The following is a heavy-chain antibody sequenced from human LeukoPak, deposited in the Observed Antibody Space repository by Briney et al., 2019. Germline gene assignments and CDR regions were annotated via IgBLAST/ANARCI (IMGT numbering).Heavy chain of an antibody. V-gene: IGHV1-2*02. J-gene: IGHJ4*02. CDR2: INSDSGDT. Sequence: ASVKVSCKASGYTFTTYHIHWVRQAPGQGLEWMGRINSDSGDTNYAQDSQGRVTMTRDTSISTAYMELSSLRFDDTAVYFCAREASTTGHLFDYWGQGTLVTVSS. CDR3: AREASTTGHLFDY. D-gene: IGHD1-1*01. CDR1: GYTFTTYH.